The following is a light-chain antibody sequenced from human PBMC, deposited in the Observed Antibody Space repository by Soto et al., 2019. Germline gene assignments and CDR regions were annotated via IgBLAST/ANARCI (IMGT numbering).Light chain of an antibody. Sequence: QPVLTQSSSASASLGSSVKLTCTLSSGHSGYIIAWHQQQPGKAPRYLMKVEGSGSYNKGSGVPDRFSGSSSGTDRYLTISNLQFEDEAAYYCETWDSNTRVFGGGTQLTVL. CDR2: VEGSGSY. J-gene: IGLJ2*01. CDR3: ETWDSNTRV. CDR1: SGHSGYI. V-gene: IGLV4-60*02.